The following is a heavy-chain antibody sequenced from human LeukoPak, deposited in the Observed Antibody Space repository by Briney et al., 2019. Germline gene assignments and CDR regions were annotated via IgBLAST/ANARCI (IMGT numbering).Heavy chain of an antibody. CDR3: AKSNSGSYYSLDN. J-gene: IGHJ4*02. CDR2: ISGSGGST. Sequence: GGSLRLSCAASGFIFSGFAMGWVRQGPGKGLEWVSAISGSGGSTYNADSVKGRFTISRDNSKNTLYLQMNSLRAEDTAVYYCAKSNSGSYYSLDNWGQGALVTVSS. D-gene: IGHD3-10*01. CDR1: GFIFSGFA. V-gene: IGHV3-23*01.